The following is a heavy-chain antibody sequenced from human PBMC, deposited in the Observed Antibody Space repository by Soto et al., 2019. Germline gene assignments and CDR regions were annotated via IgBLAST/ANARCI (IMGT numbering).Heavy chain of an antibody. V-gene: IGHV3-33*01. Sequence: QVQLVESGGGVVQPGRSLRLSCAASGFTFSSYGMHWVRQAPGKGLEWVAVIWYDGSNKYDADSVKGRVTISSDNSKNTLYLQMNSLRAEDTAVYYCARDQSGEWELPYFDYWGKGTLVTVSS. D-gene: IGHD1-26*01. CDR1: GFTFSSYG. CDR2: IWYDGSNK. J-gene: IGHJ4*02. CDR3: ARDQSGEWELPYFDY.